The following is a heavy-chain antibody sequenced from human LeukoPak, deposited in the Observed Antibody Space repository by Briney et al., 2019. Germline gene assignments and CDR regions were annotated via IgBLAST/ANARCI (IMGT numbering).Heavy chain of an antibody. CDR3: YSSSWYPDY. CDR1: GFTFSYAW. CDR2: IKSKTDGGTT. Sequence: GGSLRLSCAASGFTFSYAWMSWVRQAPGKGLEWVGRIKSKTDGGTTDYAAPVKGGFTISRDDSKNTLYLQMNSLKTEDCTTEDMYSSSWYPDYWGQGTLVTVSS. V-gene: IGHV3-15*01. D-gene: IGHD6-13*01. J-gene: IGHJ4*02.